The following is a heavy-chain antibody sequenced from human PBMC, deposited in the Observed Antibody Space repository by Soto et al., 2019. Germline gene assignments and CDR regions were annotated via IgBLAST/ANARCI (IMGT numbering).Heavy chain of an antibody. CDR1: GFTFSSYS. J-gene: IGHJ6*03. D-gene: IGHD3-3*01. V-gene: IGHV3-21*01. CDR3: ARVGLLRFYMDV. Sequence: EVQLVESGGGLVKPGGSLRLSCAASGFTFSSYSMSWVRQAPGKGLEWVSSISSSSSYIYYADSVKGRFTISRDNAKNSLYLQMNSLRAEDTAVYYCARVGLLRFYMDVWGKGTTVTVSS. CDR2: ISSSSSYI.